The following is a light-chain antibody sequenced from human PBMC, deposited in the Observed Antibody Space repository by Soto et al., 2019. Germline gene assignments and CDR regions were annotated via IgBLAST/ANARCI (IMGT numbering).Light chain of an antibody. V-gene: IGKV3-20*01. CDR3: QQYGSSPR. CDR2: GAS. J-gene: IGKJ5*01. Sequence: EIVLTQSPGTLSLSPGERATLSCRASQSISSSYLAWYQQKPGQAPRLLIYGASTRATGIPDRFSGSGSGTDFTLTINRLEPEDFAVYYCQQYGSSPRFGQGTRLEIK. CDR1: QSISSSY.